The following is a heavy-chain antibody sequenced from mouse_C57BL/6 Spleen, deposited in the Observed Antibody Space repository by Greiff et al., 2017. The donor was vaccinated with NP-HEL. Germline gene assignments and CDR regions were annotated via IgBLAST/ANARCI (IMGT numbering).Heavy chain of an antibody. J-gene: IGHJ3*01. D-gene: IGHD2-5*01. Sequence: VQLQQPGAELVKPGASVKLSCKASGYTFTSYWMPWVKQRPGQGLEWIGEIDPSDSYTNYNQKFKGKATLTVDTSSSTAYMQLSSLTSEDSAVYYCASYYSKDFAYWGQGTLVTVSA. CDR1: GYTFTSYW. CDR3: ASYYSKDFAY. CDR2: IDPSDSYT. V-gene: IGHV1-50*01.